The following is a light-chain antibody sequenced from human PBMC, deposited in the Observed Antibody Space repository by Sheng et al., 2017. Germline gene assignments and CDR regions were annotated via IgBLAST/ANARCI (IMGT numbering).Light chain of an antibody. Sequence: QSALTQPASVSGSPGQSITISCTGTSSDVGGYNYVSWYQQYPGKAPKLIIYYVSDRPSGVSNRFSGSKSGNTASLTISGLQAEDEADYYCFSYAGSSTSLYVFGTGTKVTVL. CDR3: FSYAGSSTSLYV. CDR1: SSDVGGYNY. CDR2: YVS. J-gene: IGLJ1*01. V-gene: IGLV2-14*03.